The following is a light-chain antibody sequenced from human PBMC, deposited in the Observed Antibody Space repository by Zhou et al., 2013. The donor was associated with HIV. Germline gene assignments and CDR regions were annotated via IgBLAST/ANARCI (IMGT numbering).Light chain of an antibody. CDR1: QGIRND. Sequence: DIQMTQSPSSLSASVGDRVTITCRASQGIRNDLGWYQQKPGKAPKRLIYSASSLQNGVPSRFSGSGSGTDFALTISGLQPDDFVTYYCQNSWIFGQGTRL. J-gene: IGKJ1*01. CDR2: SAS. V-gene: IGKV1-17*01. CDR3: QNSWI.